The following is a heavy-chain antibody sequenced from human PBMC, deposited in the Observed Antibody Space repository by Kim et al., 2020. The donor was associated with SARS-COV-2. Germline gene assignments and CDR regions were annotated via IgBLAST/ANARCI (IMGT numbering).Heavy chain of an antibody. CDR3: ASQGWELLPYFDY. D-gene: IGHD1-26*01. J-gene: IGHJ4*02. CDR2: IYYSGST. CDR1: GGSISSSSYY. Sequence: SETLSLTCTVSGGSISSSSYYWGWIRQPPGKGLEWIGSIYYSGSTYYNPSLKSRVTISVDTSKNQFSLKLSSVTAADTAVYYCASQGWELLPYFDYWGQGTLVTVSS. V-gene: IGHV4-39*01.